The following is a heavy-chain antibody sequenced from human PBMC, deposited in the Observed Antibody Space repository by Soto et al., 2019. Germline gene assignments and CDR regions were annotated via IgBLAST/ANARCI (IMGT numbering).Heavy chain of an antibody. Sequence: ASVKVSCNASGYTFTSSCISWLRQAPGQGPEWMGWISTYNGNTNYAQNLQGRVTMTTDTSTSTAYMELRGLRSDDTAVYYCARTVAGYFDYWGQGTLVTVSS. CDR3: ARTVAGYFDY. CDR1: GYTFTSSC. J-gene: IGHJ4*02. CDR2: ISTYNGNT. V-gene: IGHV1-18*01. D-gene: IGHD6-19*01.